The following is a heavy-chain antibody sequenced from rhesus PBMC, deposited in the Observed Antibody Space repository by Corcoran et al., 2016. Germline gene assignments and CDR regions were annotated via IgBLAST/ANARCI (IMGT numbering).Heavy chain of an antibody. D-gene: IGHD3-3*01. CDR2: INPSNGNT. CDR3: ARVIGDNIWTGQSNSLDV. V-gene: IGHV1-200*01. Sequence: QVQLVQSGAEVKKPGASVKLSCKASGYTFTSYSINWVRQAPGQGLEWMGWINPSNGNTGYAQKFQGRVNMTRDTSTRTAYMELSSLRSEDTAVYYCARVIGDNIWTGQSNSLDVWGRGVLVTVSS. CDR1: GYTFTSYS. J-gene: IGHJ5-2*02.